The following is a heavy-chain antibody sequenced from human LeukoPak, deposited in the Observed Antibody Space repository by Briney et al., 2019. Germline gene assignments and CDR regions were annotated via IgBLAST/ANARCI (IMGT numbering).Heavy chain of an antibody. CDR2: IYSGGST. Sequence: GGSLRLSCAASGFTISSNYMSWVRQAPGKGLEWVSVIYSGGSTYYADSVKGRFTISRDNSKNTLYLQMNSLRAEDTAVYYCARVGDVDTAMVDYWGQGTLVTVSS. CDR3: ARVGDVDTAMVDY. V-gene: IGHV3-66*01. D-gene: IGHD5-18*01. CDR1: GFTISSNY. J-gene: IGHJ4*02.